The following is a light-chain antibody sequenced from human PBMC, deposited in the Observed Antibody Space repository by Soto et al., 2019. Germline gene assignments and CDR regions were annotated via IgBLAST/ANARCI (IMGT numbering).Light chain of an antibody. Sequence: EIVMTQSPATLSVSPGERAALSCSASQSVSSNFAWYQQKPGQAPRLLIYGASTRATGIPARFSGSGSGTDFTLTISSLQSEDFAVYYWQQYNNWPYTFGQGTKLEIK. CDR2: GAS. CDR1: QSVSSN. CDR3: QQYNNWPYT. J-gene: IGKJ2*01. V-gene: IGKV3-15*01.